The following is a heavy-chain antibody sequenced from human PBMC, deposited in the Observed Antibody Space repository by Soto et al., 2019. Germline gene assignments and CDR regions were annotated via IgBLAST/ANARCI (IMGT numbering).Heavy chain of an antibody. V-gene: IGHV6-1*01. CDR1: GDSVSSNSAA. CDR3: ARGYSSGWYFFYYFDY. Sequence: SQTLSLTCAISGDSVSSNSAAWNWIRQSPSRDLEWLGRTYYRSKWYSDYAVSVKSRITINPDTSKNQFSLQLNSVTPEDTAVYYCARGYSSGWYFFYYFDYWGQGTLVTVSS. D-gene: IGHD6-19*01. J-gene: IGHJ4*02. CDR2: TYYRSKWYS.